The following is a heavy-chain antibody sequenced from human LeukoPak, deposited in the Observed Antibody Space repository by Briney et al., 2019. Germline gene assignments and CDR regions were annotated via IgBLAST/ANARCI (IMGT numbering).Heavy chain of an antibody. CDR3: ARDAQRGFDYSNSLQY. Sequence: GGSLRLSCAASGFTFSHCGMHWVRQAPGKGLEWVAVIWSDGTNKYYADSVKGRFSISRDDSQKRVFLQMNSLRAEDTAVYYCARDAQRGFDYSNSLQYWGQGALVTVSS. D-gene: IGHD4-11*01. V-gene: IGHV3-33*01. CDR1: GFTFSHCG. CDR2: IWSDGTNK. J-gene: IGHJ4*02.